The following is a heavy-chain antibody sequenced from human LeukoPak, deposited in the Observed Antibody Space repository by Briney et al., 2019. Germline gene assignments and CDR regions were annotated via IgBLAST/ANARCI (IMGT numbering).Heavy chain of an antibody. Sequence: EASVKASCKASGYTFTNYYMHWVRQAPGQGLEWMGIINPSGGSTSYAQRFQGRVTMTRDTSTSTVYMELSSLRSEDTAVYYCAREIGPIQLHLWGSAFDYWGQGTLVTVSS. CDR3: AREIGPIQLHLWGSAFDY. CDR2: INPSGGST. D-gene: IGHD5-18*01. V-gene: IGHV1-46*01. CDR1: GYTFTNYY. J-gene: IGHJ4*02.